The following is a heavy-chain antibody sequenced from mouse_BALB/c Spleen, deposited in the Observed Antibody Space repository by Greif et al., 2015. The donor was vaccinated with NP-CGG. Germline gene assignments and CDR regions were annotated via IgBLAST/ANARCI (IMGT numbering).Heavy chain of an antibody. D-gene: IGHD2-14*01. V-gene: IGHV1-82*01. J-gene: IGHJ2*01. CDR3: ARVGVRAFDY. CDR2: IYPGDGDT. Sequence: QVQLKESGPELVKPGASVKISCKASGYAFSSSWMNWVKQRPGQGLEWIGRIYPGDGDTNYNGKFKGKATLTADKSSSTAYMQLSSLTSVDSAVYFCARVGVRAFDYWGQGTTLTVSS. CDR1: GYAFSSSW.